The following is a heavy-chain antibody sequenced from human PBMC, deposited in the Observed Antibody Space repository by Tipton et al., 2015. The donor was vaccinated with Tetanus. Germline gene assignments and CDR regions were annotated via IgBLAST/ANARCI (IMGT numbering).Heavy chain of an antibody. D-gene: IGHD3-22*01. CDR3: ARDSDDSSGYYYYYYGMDV. V-gene: IGHV3-66*01. CDR2: IYSGGST. J-gene: IGHJ6*02. CDR1: GFTVSSNY. Sequence: SLRLSCAASGFTVSSNYMNWVRQAPGKGLEWVSVIYSGGSTYYADSVKGRFTISRDNSKNTLYLQMNSLRVEDTAVYYCARDSDDSSGYYYYYYGMDVWGQGTTVTVSS.